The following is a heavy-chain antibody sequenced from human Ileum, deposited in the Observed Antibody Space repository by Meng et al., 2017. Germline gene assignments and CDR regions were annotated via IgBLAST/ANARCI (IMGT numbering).Heavy chain of an antibody. V-gene: IGHV4-31*02. D-gene: IGHD6-13*01. CDR1: GGSISSGGYY. CDR2: IYYSGTT. Sequence: QVQLQESGPGLVKPSQTPSPTCTVSGGSISSGGYYWSWIRQHPGKGLEWIGYIYYSGTTYYNPSLKSRVTISVDTSKNQFSLKLSSVTAADTAVYYCAREPPAAAGTGADYWGQGTLVTVSS. CDR3: AREPPAAAGTGADY. J-gene: IGHJ4*02.